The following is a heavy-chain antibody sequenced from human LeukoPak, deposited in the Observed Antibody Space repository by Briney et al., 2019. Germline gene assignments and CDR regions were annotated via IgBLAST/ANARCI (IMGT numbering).Heavy chain of an antibody. D-gene: IGHD4-17*01. J-gene: IGHJ3*02. CDR2: IYYSGST. V-gene: IGHV4-59*01. CDR1: GGSISSYY. CDR3: AREPTVTNAFDI. Sequence: SQTLSLTCTVSGGSISSYYWSWIRQPPGKGLEWIGYIYYSGSTNYNPSLKSRVTISVDTSKNQFSLKLSSVTAADTAVYYCAREPTVTNAFDIWGQGTMVTVSS.